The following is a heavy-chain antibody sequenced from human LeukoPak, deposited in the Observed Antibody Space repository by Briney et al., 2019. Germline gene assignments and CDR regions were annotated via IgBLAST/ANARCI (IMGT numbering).Heavy chain of an antibody. V-gene: IGHV1-69*05. D-gene: IGHD6-6*01. Sequence: SVKVSCKASGGTFSSYAISWVRQAPGQGLEWIGGIIPIFGTANYAQKFQGRVTITTDESTSTAYMELSSLRSEDTAVYYCARDRPPRIPARLHYYYYMDVWGKGTTVTVSS. CDR3: ARDRPPRIPARLHYYYYMDV. CDR2: IIPIFGTA. J-gene: IGHJ6*03. CDR1: GGTFSSYA.